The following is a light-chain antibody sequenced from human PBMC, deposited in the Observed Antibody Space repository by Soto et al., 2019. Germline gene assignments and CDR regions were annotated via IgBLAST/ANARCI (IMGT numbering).Light chain of an antibody. Sequence: EIVLTQPPATLSLSPGERATLSCRASQIVSTYLAWYQQKPGQAPRLLIYDASNRATGIPARFSGRGSGTDVTLTNSSLEPEDFAVYYCQQRSNWPPMYTFGQGTKLEIK. CDR2: DAS. J-gene: IGKJ2*01. CDR1: QIVSTY. V-gene: IGKV3-11*01. CDR3: QQRSNWPPMYT.